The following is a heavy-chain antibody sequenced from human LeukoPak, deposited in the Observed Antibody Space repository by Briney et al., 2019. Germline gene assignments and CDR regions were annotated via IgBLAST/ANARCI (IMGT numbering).Heavy chain of an antibody. CDR3: VRDHPTLRYNSSWYPANGFCA. J-gene: IGHJ6*03. V-gene: IGHV1-2*02. D-gene: IGHD6-13*01. CDR1: RYTLTGYY. CDR2: ININSGRT. Sequence: GTSVKVSCKASRYTLTGYYIHWVRQAPGQALEGMGWININSGRTNYPQKFQRRVTMTSDTSNNTASMELSSESSDHTCVYFCVRDHPTLRYNSSWYPANGFCARGKGIIVTV.